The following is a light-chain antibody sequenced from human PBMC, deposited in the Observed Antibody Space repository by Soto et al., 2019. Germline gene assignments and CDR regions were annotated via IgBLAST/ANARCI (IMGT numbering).Light chain of an antibody. CDR1: QSVSSSD. J-gene: IGKJ2*01. CDR2: GAS. CDR3: QQYGGSPLYI. Sequence: EIVLTQSPGTLSLSPGDRATLSCRASQSVSSSDLAWYQQKPGQAPRLLIYGASTRATGIPERFSGSGSGTDFTLTISRLEPEDFAVYYWQQYGGSPLYIFGQGTKLEIK. V-gene: IGKV3-20*01.